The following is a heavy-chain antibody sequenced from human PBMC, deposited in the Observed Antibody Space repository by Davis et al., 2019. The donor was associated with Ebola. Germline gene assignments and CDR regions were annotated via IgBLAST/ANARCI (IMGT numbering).Heavy chain of an antibody. CDR1: GGSISSGGYS. D-gene: IGHD3-3*01. CDR3: ARAASLTIFGVVGNWFDP. CDR2: IYHSGST. Sequence: SETLSLTCAVSGGSISSGGYSWSWIRQPPGKGLEWIGYIYHSGSTNYNPSLKSRVTISVDTSKNQFSLKLSSVTAADTAVYYCARAASLTIFGVVGNWFDPWGQGTLVTVSS. V-gene: IGHV4-30-2*01. J-gene: IGHJ5*02.